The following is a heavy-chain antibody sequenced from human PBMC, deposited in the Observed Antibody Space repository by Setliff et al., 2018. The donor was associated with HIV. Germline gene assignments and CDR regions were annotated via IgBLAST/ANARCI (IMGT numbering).Heavy chain of an antibody. V-gene: IGHV4-61*02. D-gene: IGHD3-10*01. J-gene: IGHJ6*02. CDR1: GGSISSGTYY. CDR3: ARGTRIYYGSGKHYYYGMDV. CDR2: IYTSGST. Sequence: SETLSLTCTVSGGSISSGTYYRSWIRQPAGKGLEWIGRIYTSGSTNYNPSLKSRVTISVDTSKNQLSLKLSSVTAADAAVYYCARGTRIYYGSGKHYYYGMDVWGQGTTVTVSS.